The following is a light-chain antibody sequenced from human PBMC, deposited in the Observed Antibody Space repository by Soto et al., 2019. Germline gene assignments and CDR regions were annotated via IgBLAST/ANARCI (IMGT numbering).Light chain of an antibody. Sequence: EIVLTQSPVTLSLSPGERATLSCRASQSVSSYLAWYQQKPGQAPRLLIYDASNRATGIPARFSGSGSGTDFTLTISSLEPEDFAVYFFQQRSNWPPGVYTFGQGTKLEIK. J-gene: IGKJ2*01. CDR2: DAS. CDR3: QQRSNWPPGVYT. CDR1: QSVSSY. V-gene: IGKV3-11*01.